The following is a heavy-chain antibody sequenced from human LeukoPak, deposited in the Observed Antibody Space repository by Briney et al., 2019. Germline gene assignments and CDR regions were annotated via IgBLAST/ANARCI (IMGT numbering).Heavy chain of an antibody. J-gene: IGHJ4*02. CDR1: GYTFTCYY. Sequence: ASVKVSCKASGYTFTCYYMHWVRQAPGQGREWRGWINPNSGGTNYAQKFQGRVTMTRDTSISTAYMELSRLRSDDTAVYYCASSGLRYFDWPYDYWGQGTLVTVSS. CDR3: ASSGLRYFDWPYDY. D-gene: IGHD3-9*01. V-gene: IGHV1-2*02. CDR2: INPNSGGT.